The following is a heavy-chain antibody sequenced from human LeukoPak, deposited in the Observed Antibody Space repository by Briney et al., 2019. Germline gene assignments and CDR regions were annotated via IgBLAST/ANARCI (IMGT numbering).Heavy chain of an antibody. CDR1: GFTFSSYG. V-gene: IGHV3-30*19. D-gene: IGHD6-19*01. CDR3: ARDRSSGWRNDAFDI. Sequence: AGGSLRLSCAASGFTFSSYGMHWVRQAPGKGLEWVAVISYDGSNKYYADSVKGRFTISRDNSKNTLYLQMNSLRAEDTAVYYWARDRSSGWRNDAFDIWGQGAMVTVSS. J-gene: IGHJ3*02. CDR2: ISYDGSNK.